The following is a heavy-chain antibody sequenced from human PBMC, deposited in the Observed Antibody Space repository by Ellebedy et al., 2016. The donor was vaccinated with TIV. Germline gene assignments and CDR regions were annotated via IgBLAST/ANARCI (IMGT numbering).Heavy chain of an antibody. CDR2: IYHYGST. CDR1: GGSLRSGSSY. V-gene: IGHV4-39*01. J-gene: IGHJ5*02. D-gene: IGHD3-9*01. CDR3: ARHLYFEDAGFDP. Sequence: SETLSLXCTVSGGSLRSGSSYWGWIRQPPGKGLEWIGSIYHYGSTYYNPSLKTRVTISVDTSKNQFSLKLRSVTAADTAMYFCARHLYFEDAGFDPWGQGTLVTVSS.